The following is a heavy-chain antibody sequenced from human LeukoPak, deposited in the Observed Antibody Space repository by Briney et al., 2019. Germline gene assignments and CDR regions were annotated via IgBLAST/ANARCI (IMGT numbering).Heavy chain of an antibody. D-gene: IGHD1-26*01. J-gene: IGHJ4*02. CDR2: ISSSSSYI. CDR3: AREWELVADY. V-gene: IGHV3-21*04. Sequence: GGSLRLSCAASGFTFSSYTMNWVRQAPGKGLEWVSSISSSSSYISYADSVKGRFTISRDNANNSLYLQMNSLRAEDTAVYYCAREWELVADYWGQGTLVTVSS. CDR1: GFTFSSYT.